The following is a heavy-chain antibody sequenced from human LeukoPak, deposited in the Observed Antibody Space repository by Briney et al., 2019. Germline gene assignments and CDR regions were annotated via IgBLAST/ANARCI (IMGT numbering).Heavy chain of an antibody. Sequence: SVKVSCKASGGTFSSYAISWVRQAPGQGLEWMGGIIPIFGTANYAQKFQGRVTITADESTSTAYMELSSLRSEDTAVYYCARGNGVVVVPAAAPYYYYYYMDVWGKGTTVTVSS. CDR2: IIPIFGTA. CDR1: GGTFSSYA. CDR3: ARGNGVVVVPAAAPYYYYYYMDV. D-gene: IGHD2-2*01. J-gene: IGHJ6*03. V-gene: IGHV1-69*13.